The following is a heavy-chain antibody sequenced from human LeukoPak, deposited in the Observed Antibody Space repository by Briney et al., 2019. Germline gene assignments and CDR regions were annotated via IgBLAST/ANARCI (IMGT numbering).Heavy chain of an antibody. CDR2: IYTSGST. Sequence: SETLSLTCTVSGGSISSGSYYWSWLRQPAGRGLEWIGRIYTSGSTNYNPSLKSRVTISLDTSKNQFSLQLSSVTAADTAVYYCARVRYYDSSSFDPWGQGTLVTVSS. CDR1: GGSISSGSYY. D-gene: IGHD3-22*01. CDR3: ARVRYYDSSSFDP. V-gene: IGHV4-61*02. J-gene: IGHJ5*02.